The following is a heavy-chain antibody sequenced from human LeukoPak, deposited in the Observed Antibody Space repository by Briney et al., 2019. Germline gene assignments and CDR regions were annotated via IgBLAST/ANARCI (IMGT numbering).Heavy chain of an antibody. Sequence: GESLKISCKGSGYSFTSYWIGWVRQMPGEGLEWMGIIYPGDSDTRYSPSFQGQVTISADKSINTAYLQWSSLKASDTAMYYCARTYCGGDCYYTYFDYWGQGTLVTVSS. CDR1: GYSFTSYW. J-gene: IGHJ4*02. CDR3: ARTYCGGDCYYTYFDY. V-gene: IGHV5-51*01. CDR2: IYPGDSDT. D-gene: IGHD2-21*02.